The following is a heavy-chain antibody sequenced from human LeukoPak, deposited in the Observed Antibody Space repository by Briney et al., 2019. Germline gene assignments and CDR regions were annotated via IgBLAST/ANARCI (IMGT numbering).Heavy chain of an antibody. Sequence: PGGSLRLSCAASGFTFSSYAMHWVRQAPGKGLEWVAVISYDGSNKYYADSVKGRFTISRDNARNSLYLQMNSLRAEDTAMYYCARDVYNWNDVFYWGQGTLVTVSS. CDR2: ISYDGSNK. J-gene: IGHJ4*02. D-gene: IGHD1-20*01. CDR3: ARDVYNWNDVFY. V-gene: IGHV3-30-3*01. CDR1: GFTFSSYA.